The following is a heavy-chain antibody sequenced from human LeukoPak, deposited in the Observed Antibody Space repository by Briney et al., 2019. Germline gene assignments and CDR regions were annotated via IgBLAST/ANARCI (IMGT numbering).Heavy chain of an antibody. V-gene: IGHV3-23*01. CDR3: ANTIAAAGTGVY. J-gene: IGHJ4*02. Sequence: GGSLRLSCAASGFTFSSYAMHWVRQAPGKGLEWVSAISGSGGSTYYADSVKGRFTISRDNSKNTLYLQMNSLRAEDTAVYYCANTIAAAGTGVYWGQGTLVTVSS. CDR2: ISGSGGST. D-gene: IGHD6-13*01. CDR1: GFTFSSYA.